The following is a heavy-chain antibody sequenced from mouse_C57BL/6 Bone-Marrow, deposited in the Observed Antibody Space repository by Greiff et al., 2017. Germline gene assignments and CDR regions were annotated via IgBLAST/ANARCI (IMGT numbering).Heavy chain of an antibody. V-gene: IGHV14-4*01. D-gene: IGHD2-1*01. CDR3: TIGNYDYFDY. CDR1: GFNIKDDY. Sequence: VQLQQSGAELVRPGASVKLSCTASGFNIKDDYMHWVKQRPEQGLEWIGWIDPENGDTAYASKFQGKATITADTSSNTAYLQLSSLTAADTAVYYFTIGNYDYFDYWGQGTTLTVSS. CDR2: IDPENGDT. J-gene: IGHJ2*01.